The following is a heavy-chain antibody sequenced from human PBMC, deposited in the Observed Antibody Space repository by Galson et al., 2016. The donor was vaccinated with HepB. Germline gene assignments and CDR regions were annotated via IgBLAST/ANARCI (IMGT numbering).Heavy chain of an antibody. CDR3: ARSSSCSTINCFLPFDS. V-gene: IGHV3-33*01. CDR2: IWYDGGKK. Sequence: SLRLPCAASGFTFSSYGMHWVRQAPGKGLEWVAVIWYDGGKKYYADSVKGRFAISRDNSKNTLYLQMNSLRAEDTSMYYCARSSSCSTINCFLPFDSWGLGTLVTVSS. CDR1: GFTFSSYG. J-gene: IGHJ4*02. D-gene: IGHD2-2*01.